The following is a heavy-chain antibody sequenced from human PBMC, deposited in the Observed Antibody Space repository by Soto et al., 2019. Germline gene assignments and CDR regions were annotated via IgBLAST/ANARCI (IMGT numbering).Heavy chain of an antibody. CDR2: IIPILGIA. V-gene: IGHV1-69*04. D-gene: IGHD2-15*01. J-gene: IGHJ4*02. Sequence: QVQLVHSGAEVKKPGSSVKVSCKASGGTFSSYTISWVRQAPGQGLEWMGRIIPILGIANYAQKFQGRVTITADKSTSTAYMELSSLRSEDTAVYYCARDGYCSGGSCYSLDYWGQGTLVTVSS. CDR3: ARDGYCSGGSCYSLDY. CDR1: GGTFSSYT.